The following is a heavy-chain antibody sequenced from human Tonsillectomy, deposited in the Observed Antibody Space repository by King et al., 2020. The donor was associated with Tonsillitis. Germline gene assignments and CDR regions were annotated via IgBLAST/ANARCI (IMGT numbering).Heavy chain of an antibody. Sequence: QVQLVESGGGVVQPGRSLRLSCAASGFTFSNYGMHWVRQAPGKGLEWVAVIWYDGSNEHYADSVKGRFTISRDNSKHTLYLQMNSLRAEDTAVYYCARDAEIHLWQGVLDYWGQGTLVTVSS. CDR3: ARDAEIHLWQGVLDY. CDR1: GFTFSNYG. V-gene: IGHV3-33*01. D-gene: IGHD5-18*01. J-gene: IGHJ4*02. CDR2: IWYDGSNE.